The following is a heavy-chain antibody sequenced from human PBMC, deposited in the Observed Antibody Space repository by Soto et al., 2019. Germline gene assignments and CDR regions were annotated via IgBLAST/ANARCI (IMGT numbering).Heavy chain of an antibody. D-gene: IGHD4-17*01. J-gene: IGHJ4*02. CDR2: IYYSGST. Sequence: SETLSLTCTVSGGSISSYYWSWIRQPPGKGLEWIGYIYYSGSTNYNPSLKSRVTISVDTSKNQFSLKLSSVTAADTAVYYCGRVGGDYDNYGFDYWGQGTLVTVSS. CDR3: GRVGGDYDNYGFDY. V-gene: IGHV4-59*01. CDR1: GGSISSYY.